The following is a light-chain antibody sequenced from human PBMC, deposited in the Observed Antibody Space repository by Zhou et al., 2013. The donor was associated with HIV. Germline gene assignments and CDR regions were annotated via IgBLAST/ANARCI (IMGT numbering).Light chain of an antibody. J-gene: IGKJ4*01. CDR1: QSISSN. Sequence: EIVMSQSPATLSVSPGEGAILSCRASQSISSNLAWYQQKPGQTPRLLIYGASTTATGIPARFSGSGSGTEFTLTISSLQSEDFAVYYCQQSGSTALTFGGGTKVEIK. V-gene: IGKV3-15*01. CDR2: GAS. CDR3: QQSGSTALT.